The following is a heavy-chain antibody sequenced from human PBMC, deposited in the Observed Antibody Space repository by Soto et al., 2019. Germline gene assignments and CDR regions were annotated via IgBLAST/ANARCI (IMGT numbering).Heavy chain of an antibody. CDR3: ARGIVGGALEIDY. CDR2: ISYDGSNK. J-gene: IGHJ4*02. CDR1: GFTFSSYA. V-gene: IGHV3-30-3*01. D-gene: IGHD2-15*01. Sequence: QVQLVESGGGVVQPGRSLRLSCAASGFTFSSYAMHWVRQAPGKGLEWVAVISYDGSNKYYADSVKGRFTISRDNSKNTLYLQINSLRAEDTAVYYCARGIVGGALEIDYWGQGTLVTVSS.